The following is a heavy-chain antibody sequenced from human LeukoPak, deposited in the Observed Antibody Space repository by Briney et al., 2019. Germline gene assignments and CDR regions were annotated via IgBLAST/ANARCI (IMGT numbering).Heavy chain of an antibody. V-gene: IGHV4-39*07. D-gene: IGHD3-9*01. CDR3: ASLTGYKFDY. J-gene: IGHJ4*02. CDR1: GGSISSSSYY. Sequence: PSETLSLTCTVSGGSISSSSYYWGWIRQPPGKGLEWIGGIYYSGSTYYNPSLKSRVTISVDTSKNQFSLKLRSVTAADAAVYYCASLTGYKFDYWGQGTLVTVSS. CDR2: IYYSGST.